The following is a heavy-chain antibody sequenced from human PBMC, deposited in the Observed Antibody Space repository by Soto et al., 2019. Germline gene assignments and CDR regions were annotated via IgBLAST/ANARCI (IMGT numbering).Heavy chain of an antibody. J-gene: IGHJ4*01. CDR1: GASISSYY. V-gene: IGHV4-59*01. D-gene: IGHD3-10*01. CDR2: IYYTGST. Sequence: PSETLSITCTVSGASISSYYWSWIRQPPGKGLEWIGYIYYTGSTNYNPSLKSRVTISMDTSKNQFSLKLSFVTAADTAVYYCARDRGYYFDAWGHGTLVTVSS. CDR3: ARDRGYYFDA.